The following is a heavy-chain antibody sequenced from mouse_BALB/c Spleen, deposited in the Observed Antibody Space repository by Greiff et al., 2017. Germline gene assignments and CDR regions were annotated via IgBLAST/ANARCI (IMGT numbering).Heavy chain of an antibody. V-gene: IGHV5-6-3*01. CDR2: INSNGGST. CDR3: ARDGNYWFAY. J-gene: IGHJ3*01. Sequence: EVQLVESGGGLVQPGGSLKLSCAASGFTFSSYGMSWVRQTPDKRLELVATINSNGGSTYYPDSVKGRFTISRDNAKNTLYLQMSSLKSEDTAMYYCARDGNYWFAYWGQGTLVTVSA. CDR1: GFTFSSYG. D-gene: IGHD2-1*01.